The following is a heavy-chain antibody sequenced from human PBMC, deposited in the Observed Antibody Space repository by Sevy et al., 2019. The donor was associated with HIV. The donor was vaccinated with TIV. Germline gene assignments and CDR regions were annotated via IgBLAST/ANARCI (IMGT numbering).Heavy chain of an antibody. CDR1: GYTLTELS. J-gene: IGHJ6*02. CDR3: ATACSSTSCYSASMDV. CDR2: SDPEDGET. V-gene: IGHV1-24*01. D-gene: IGHD2-2*01. Sequence: ASVKVSCKVSGYTLTELSMHWVRQAPGKGLEWMGGSDPEDGETIYAQKFQGRVTMTEDTSTDTAYMELSSLRSEDTAVYYCATACSSTSCYSASMDVWGQGTTVTVSS.